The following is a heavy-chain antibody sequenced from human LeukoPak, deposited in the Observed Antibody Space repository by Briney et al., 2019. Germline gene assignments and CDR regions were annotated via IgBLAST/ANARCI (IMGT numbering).Heavy chain of an antibody. CDR2: ISGSGGST. J-gene: IGHJ4*02. Sequence: PGGSLRLSCAASGFTFSSYGMSWVRQAPGKGLEWVSAISGSGGSTYYADSVKGRFTISRDNSKNTLYLQMNSLRAEDTAVYYCARDHYHKIHSVMVTAPDYWGQGTLVIVSS. CDR1: GFTFSSYG. D-gene: IGHD2-21*02. V-gene: IGHV3-23*01. CDR3: ARDHYHKIHSVMVTAPDY.